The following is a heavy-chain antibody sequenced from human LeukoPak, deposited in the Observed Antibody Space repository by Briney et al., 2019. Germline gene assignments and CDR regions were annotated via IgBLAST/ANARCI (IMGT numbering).Heavy chain of an antibody. CDR1: GFTFSSYA. CDR3: ARSTHCSGGSCYQFDY. D-gene: IGHD2-15*01. Sequence: GGSLRLSCAASGFTFSSYAMSWVRQAPGKGLEWVSAISGGGGSTYYADSVKGRFTISRDNSKNTLYLQMNSLRAEDTAVYYCARSTHCSGGSCYQFDYWGQGTLVTVSS. CDR2: ISGGGGST. J-gene: IGHJ4*02. V-gene: IGHV3-23*01.